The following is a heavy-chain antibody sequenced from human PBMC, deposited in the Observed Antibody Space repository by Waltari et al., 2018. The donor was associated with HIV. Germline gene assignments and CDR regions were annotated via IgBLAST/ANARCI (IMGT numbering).Heavy chain of an antibody. Sequence: QVQLQESGPGLVKPSETLSLTCTVSGGSISIYYWSWIRQPPGKGLEWIGYIYYSGSTNYNPSLKSRVTISVDTSKNQFSLKLSSVTAADTAVYYCARDANTGSTGYYGMDVWGQGTTVTVSS. CDR1: GGSISIYY. D-gene: IGHD1-1*01. CDR2: IYYSGST. J-gene: IGHJ6*02. V-gene: IGHV4-59*01. CDR3: ARDANTGSTGYYGMDV.